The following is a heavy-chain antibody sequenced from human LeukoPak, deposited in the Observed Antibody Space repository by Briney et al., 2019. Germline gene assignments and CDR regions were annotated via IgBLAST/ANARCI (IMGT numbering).Heavy chain of an antibody. CDR3: AKDDKWDDGGGAFDF. CDR2: ISYDGSNK. CDR1: GFTFSSYA. Sequence: GGSLRLSCAASGFTFSSYAMHWVRQAPGKGLEWVAVISYDGSNKYYADSVKGRFTISRDNSKNTLYLQMNILRAEDTALYYCAKDDKWDDGGGAFDFWGQGTMVTVSS. V-gene: IGHV3-30-3*01. D-gene: IGHD1-1*01. J-gene: IGHJ3*01.